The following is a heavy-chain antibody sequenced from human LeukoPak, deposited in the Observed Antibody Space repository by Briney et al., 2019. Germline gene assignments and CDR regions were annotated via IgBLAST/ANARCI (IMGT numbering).Heavy chain of an antibody. CDR2: LNSDGTYT. J-gene: IGHJ4*02. D-gene: IGHD5-18*01. CDR1: EFTFSKYW. CDR3: ARGERGYSYGYGDY. V-gene: IGHV3-74*01. Sequence: GGSLRLSCAASEFTFSKYWMHWVRQAPGKGLVWVSRLNSDGTYTSYADSVKGRFTMSRDNAKNTPYLQMNSLRAEDTAAYYCARGERGYSYGYGDYWGQGTLVTVSS.